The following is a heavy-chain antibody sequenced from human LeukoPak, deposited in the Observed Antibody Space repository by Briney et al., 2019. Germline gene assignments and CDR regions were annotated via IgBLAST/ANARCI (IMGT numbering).Heavy chain of an antibody. CDR2: IYRGGST. V-gene: IGHV3-66*02. D-gene: IGHD3-3*01. J-gene: IGHJ6*03. CDR3: ARDHDFWSGYPIYYMDV. Sequence: GGSLRLSCAASGFPVSSNYMSWVRQAPGKGLEWVSVIYRGGSTYYADSVKGRFTISRDNSKNTLYLQMNSLRAEDTAVYYCARDHDFWSGYPIYYMDVWGKGTTVTVSS. CDR1: GFPVSSNY.